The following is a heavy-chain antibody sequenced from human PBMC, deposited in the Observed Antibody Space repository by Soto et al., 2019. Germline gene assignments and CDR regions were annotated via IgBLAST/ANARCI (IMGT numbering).Heavy chain of an antibody. V-gene: IGHV3-48*01. Sequence: PGGSLRLSCAASGFTFSGYSMNWVRQAPGKGLEWVSYISSSSSTIYYADSVKGRFTISRDNAKTSLYLQMNSLRAEDTAVYYCARDPGVYAIIWGQGTLVTVSS. CDR2: ISSSSSTI. D-gene: IGHD2-8*01. J-gene: IGHJ4*02. CDR1: GFTFSGYS. CDR3: ARDPGVYAII.